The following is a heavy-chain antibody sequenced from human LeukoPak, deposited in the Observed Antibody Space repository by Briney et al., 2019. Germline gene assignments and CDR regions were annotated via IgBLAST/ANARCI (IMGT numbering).Heavy chain of an antibody. D-gene: IGHD4-23*01. J-gene: IGHJ4*02. CDR1: GFTFSSYG. Sequence: GRSLRLSCAASGFTFSSYGMHWVRQAPGKGLEWVSVIYSGGSTYYADSVKGRFTISRDNSKNTLYLQMNSLRAEDTAVYYCARVGGGLRWLFYFDYWGQGTLVTVSS. V-gene: IGHV3-53*01. CDR2: IYSGGST. CDR3: ARVGGGLRWLFYFDY.